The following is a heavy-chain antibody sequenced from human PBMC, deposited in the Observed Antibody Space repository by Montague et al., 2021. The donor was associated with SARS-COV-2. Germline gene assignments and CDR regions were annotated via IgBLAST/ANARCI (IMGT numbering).Heavy chain of an antibody. D-gene: IGHD3-3*01. CDR2: ISHSGGDT. CDR1: GFPFSNFA. V-gene: IGHV3-23*01. Sequence: SRRLSCAASGFPFSNFALSWVRQAPGKGLEWVSGISHSGGDTYYADSVKGRFTISRDNSRNMVYLQINNLRAADTAIYYCANPIFGTYLADYWGQGTLVTVSS. J-gene: IGHJ4*02. CDR3: ANPIFGTYLADY.